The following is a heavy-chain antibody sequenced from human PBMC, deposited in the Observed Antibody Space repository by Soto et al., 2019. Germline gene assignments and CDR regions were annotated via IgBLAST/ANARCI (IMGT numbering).Heavy chain of an antibody. CDR1: GYTFITYG. CDR3: ARGPTDYYDNSSHSSLDY. D-gene: IGHD3-22*01. Sequence: QVQLVQSGAEVKKPGASVKVSCKASGYTFITYGVSWVRQAPGQGLDWLGWISTYNGNTRYAERLQGRVTMTTDTTTNTAYRELRNLRSDDTAVYYCARGPTDYYDNSSHSSLDYWGQGTLVTVPS. CDR2: ISTYNGNT. V-gene: IGHV1-18*01. J-gene: IGHJ4*02.